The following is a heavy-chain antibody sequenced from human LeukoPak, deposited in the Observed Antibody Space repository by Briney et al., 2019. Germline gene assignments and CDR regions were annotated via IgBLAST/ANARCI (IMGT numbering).Heavy chain of an antibody. Sequence: PSETLSLTCTVSGGSISGYYWSWIRQPPEKGLEWIGFILYSGSTNYNPSLKSRVTISVDTSKNQFSLKLSSVTAADTAVYYCATDTPRYYGSGSYRSQTNYWGQGTLVTVSS. CDR2: ILYSGST. V-gene: IGHV4-59*08. D-gene: IGHD3-10*01. J-gene: IGHJ4*02. CDR1: GGSISGYY. CDR3: ATDTPRYYGSGSYRSQTNY.